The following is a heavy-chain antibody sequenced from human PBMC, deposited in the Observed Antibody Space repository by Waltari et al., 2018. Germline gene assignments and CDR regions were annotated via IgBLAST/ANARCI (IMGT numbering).Heavy chain of an antibody. CDR3: AKPNRVVRGGAINWFDP. CDR1: GYTFTSYD. D-gene: IGHD3-10*01. J-gene: IGHJ5*02. CDR2: MNPTTGNT. V-gene: IGHV1-8*01. Sequence: QVQLVQSGAEVKKPGASVKVSCKASGYTFTSYDINWVRQATGQGLEGMGWMNPTTGNTGYEQKCQGRVTRTRTTSISTAYMERSSLGSEDTAVYYCAKPNRVVRGGAINWFDPWGQGTLVTVSS.